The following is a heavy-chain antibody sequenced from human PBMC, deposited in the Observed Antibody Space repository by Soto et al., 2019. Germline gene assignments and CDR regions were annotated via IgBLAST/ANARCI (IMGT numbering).Heavy chain of an antibody. D-gene: IGHD1-26*01. CDR2: IIPIFGTA. V-gene: IGHV1-69*13. Sequence: ASVKVSCKASGGTFSSYAISWVRQAPGQGLEWMGGIIPIFGTANYAQKFQGRVTITADESTSTAYMELSSLRSEDTAVYYCARDVDHVGGMDVWGQGTTVTVSS. CDR3: ARDVDHVGGMDV. CDR1: GGTFSSYA. J-gene: IGHJ6*02.